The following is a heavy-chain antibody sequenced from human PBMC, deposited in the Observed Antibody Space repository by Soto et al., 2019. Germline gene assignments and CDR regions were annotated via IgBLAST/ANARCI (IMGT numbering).Heavy chain of an antibody. CDR1: GGTFSSYA. CDR2: IIPIFGTA. J-gene: IGHJ6*02. CDR3: ARDPRGGYSLVVPAAHTLEPYYYYGMDV. V-gene: IGHV1-69*13. Sequence: GASVKVSCKASGGTFSSYAISWVRQAPGQGLEWMGGIIPIFGTANYAQKFQGRVTITADESTSTAYMELSSLRSEDTAVYYCARDPRGGYSLVVPAAHTLEPYYYYGMDVWGQGTTVTVSS. D-gene: IGHD2-2*01.